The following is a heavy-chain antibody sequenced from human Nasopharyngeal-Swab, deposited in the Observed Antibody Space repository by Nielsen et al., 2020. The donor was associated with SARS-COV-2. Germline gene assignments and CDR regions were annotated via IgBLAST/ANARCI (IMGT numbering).Heavy chain of an antibody. Sequence: RLAPGKGLEWIGYIYYNGSTYYNPSLKSRVNISPDTSKNQFSLKLSSVTAADTAVYYCASYLGYCSGGSCYSLFDYWGQGTLVTVSS. V-gene: IGHV4-31*02. J-gene: IGHJ4*02. D-gene: IGHD2-15*01. CDR2: IYYNGST. CDR3: ASYLGYCSGGSCYSLFDY.